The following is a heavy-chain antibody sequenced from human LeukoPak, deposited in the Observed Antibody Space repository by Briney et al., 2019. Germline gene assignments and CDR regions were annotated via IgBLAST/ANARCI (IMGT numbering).Heavy chain of an antibody. D-gene: IGHD3-10*01. Sequence: GESLKISCKGSGYTFAHYWIGWVRQMPGGGLEWMGVIYPSDSDIRVSPSLQGQVTISADMSINTAYLQWTSLKASDTAIYYCARQAQNYYGSGAIDSWGQGSLLTVSS. V-gene: IGHV5-51*01. J-gene: IGHJ4*02. CDR1: GYTFAHYW. CDR3: ARQAQNYYGSGAIDS. CDR2: IYPSDSDI.